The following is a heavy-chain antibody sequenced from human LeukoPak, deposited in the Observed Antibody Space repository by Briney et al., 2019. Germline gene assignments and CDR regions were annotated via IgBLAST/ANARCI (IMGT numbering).Heavy chain of an antibody. Sequence: PSETLSLTCTVSGGSISSYYWSWIRQPPGKGLEWIGEINHNGSTNYNPSLKSRVTISVDTSKNQFSLKLSSVTAADTAVYYCARLLVRWQITSKESSDYWGQGTLVTVSS. D-gene: IGHD4-23*01. CDR2: INHNGST. J-gene: IGHJ4*02. CDR3: ARLLVRWQITSKESSDY. V-gene: IGHV4-34*01. CDR1: GGSISSYY.